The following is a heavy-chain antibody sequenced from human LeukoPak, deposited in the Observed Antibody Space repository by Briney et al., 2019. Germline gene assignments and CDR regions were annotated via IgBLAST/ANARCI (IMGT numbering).Heavy chain of an antibody. J-gene: IGHJ2*01. CDR2: IYYSGTT. V-gene: IGHV4-30-4*07. D-gene: IGHD4-23*01. CDR1: GGSISSGGYS. CDR3: ASEYGGNSADWYFDL. Sequence: PSQTLSLTCAVSGGSISSGGYSWSWIRQPPGKGLEWIGYIYYSGTTSYNPSLKSRVTISVDTSKKQFSLKLSSVTAADTAVYYCASEYGGNSADWYFDLWGRGTLVTVSS.